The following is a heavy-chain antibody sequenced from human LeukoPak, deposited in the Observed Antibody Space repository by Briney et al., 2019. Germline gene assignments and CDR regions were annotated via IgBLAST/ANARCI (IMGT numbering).Heavy chain of an antibody. Sequence: PGGSLRLSCAASGFTVSSNSMTWVRQAPGKGLEWVSILYNGGGANYAGSVKGRFTISRDNSRNTLFLQMNSLRAEDTAVYYCARRDTTGWYHHFDYWGQGTLVTVSS. D-gene: IGHD6-19*01. CDR2: LYNGGGA. CDR3: ARRDTTGWYHHFDY. CDR1: GFTVSSNS. V-gene: IGHV3-53*01. J-gene: IGHJ4*02.